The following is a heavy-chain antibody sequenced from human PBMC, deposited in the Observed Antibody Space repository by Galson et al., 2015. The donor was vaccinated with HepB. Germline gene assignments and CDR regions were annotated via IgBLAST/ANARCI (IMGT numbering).Heavy chain of an antibody. D-gene: IGHD3-10*01. J-gene: IGHJ6*02. CDR2: ISGSSLYV. CDR1: GVTLGTYS. Sequence: SLRLAGAASGVTLGTYSMNGVRQAPGEGLEWVSSISGSSLYVYYADSVMGRFTVSRDNAKNSHDLQMNSLSAEDTAVYYCARVYGSGSYGYGMDVWGQGTTVTVS. V-gene: IGHV3-21*01. CDR3: ARVYGSGSYGYGMDV.